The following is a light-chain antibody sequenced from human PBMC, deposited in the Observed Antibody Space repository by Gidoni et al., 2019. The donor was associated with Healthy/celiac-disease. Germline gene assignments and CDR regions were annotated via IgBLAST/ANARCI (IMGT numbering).Light chain of an antibody. CDR1: QSVSTS. CDR3: QQCANRPPVT. V-gene: IGKV3-11*01. CDR2: ETS. Sequence: VLTQSQATLLLSPGESPTLSSRASQSVSTSLAWYQQKAGQAPRLLIYETSSRATGIPARFSGSGSGTDFTLTISSLEPEDFAVYYCQQCANRPPVTFXGXTKVEIK. J-gene: IGKJ4*01.